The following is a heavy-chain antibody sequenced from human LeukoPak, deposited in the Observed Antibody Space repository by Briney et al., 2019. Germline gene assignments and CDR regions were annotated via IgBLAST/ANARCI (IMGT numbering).Heavy chain of an antibody. V-gene: IGHV4-30-4*02. Sequence: SETLSPTCTVSGGSITSGEHYCSWIRQPPGKGLEWIGYVAYTGSTNYNPSLSSRVTMSVDTSKNQFSLKLSSVTAADTAVYYCARGDYGDYLYYWGQGTLVTVSS. CDR2: VAYTGST. CDR1: GGSITSGEHY. J-gene: IGHJ4*02. D-gene: IGHD4-17*01. CDR3: ARGDYGDYLYY.